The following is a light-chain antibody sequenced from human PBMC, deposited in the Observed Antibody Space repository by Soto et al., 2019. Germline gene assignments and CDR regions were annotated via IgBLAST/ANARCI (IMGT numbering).Light chain of an antibody. CDR1: QSVSSN. J-gene: IGKJ1*01. CDR2: GAS. V-gene: IGKV3-15*01. Sequence: IVMTQSPATLSVSPGERATLSCRAGQSVSSNLAWYQQKPGQAPRLLIYGASTMATGIPARFSGSGSGTEFTLTISSLQSEDFAVYYCQQYNNWWTFGQGTKVEI. CDR3: QQYNNWWT.